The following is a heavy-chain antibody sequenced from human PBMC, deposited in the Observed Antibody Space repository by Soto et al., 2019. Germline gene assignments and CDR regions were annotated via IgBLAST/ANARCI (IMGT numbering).Heavy chain of an antibody. CDR2: ISAYNGNT. D-gene: IGHD5-18*01. J-gene: IGHJ6*02. Sequence: ASVKVSCKASGYTFTSYGISWVRQAPGQGLEWMGWISAYNGNTNYAQKLQGRVTITTDTSTSTAYMELRSLRSDDTAVYYCARVRGPGELSHVDTAMLRSYYYGMDVWGQGTTVTVPS. CDR3: ARVRGPGELSHVDTAMLRSYYYGMDV. V-gene: IGHV1-18*04. CDR1: GYTFTSYG.